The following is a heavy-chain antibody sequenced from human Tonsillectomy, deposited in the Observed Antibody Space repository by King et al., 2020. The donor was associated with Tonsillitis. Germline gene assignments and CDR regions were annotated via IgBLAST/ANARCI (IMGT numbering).Heavy chain of an antibody. V-gene: IGHV1-24*01. CDR1: GYTLTELS. D-gene: IGHD3-3*01. CDR2: FDPEDGET. CDR3: ATEPIYYDFWSGYYLVGWFDP. Sequence: VQLVQSGAEVKKPGASVKVSCKVSGYTLTELSRHWVRQAPGKGLEWMGGFDPEDGETIYAQKFQGRVTMTEDTSTDTAYMELSSLRSEDTAVYYCATEPIYYDFWSGYYLVGWFDPWGQGTLVTVSS. J-gene: IGHJ5*02.